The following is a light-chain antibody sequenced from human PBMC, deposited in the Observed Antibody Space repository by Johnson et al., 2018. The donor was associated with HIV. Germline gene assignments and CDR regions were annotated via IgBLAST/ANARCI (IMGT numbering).Light chain of an antibody. J-gene: IGLJ1*01. V-gene: IGLV1-51*02. Sequence: QSVLTQPPSVSAAPGQKVTISCSGSSSNIGNNYVSWYQQLPGTAPKLLIYENNKRPSGIPDRFSGSKSGTSATLGITGLPTGAEADYYCGTWDSSLSRIFGTGTKVTVL. CDR3: GTWDSSLSRI. CDR2: ENN. CDR1: SSNIGNNY.